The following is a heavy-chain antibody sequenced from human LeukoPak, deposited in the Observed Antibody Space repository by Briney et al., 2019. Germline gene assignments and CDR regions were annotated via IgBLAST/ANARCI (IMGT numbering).Heavy chain of an antibody. D-gene: IGHD3-10*01. V-gene: IGHV4-34*01. CDR2: INHSGST. J-gene: IGHJ4*02. CDR1: GGSFSGYY. Sequence: SETLSLTCAVYGGSFSGYYWSWIRQPPGKGLEWIGEINHSGSTNSNPSLKSRVTISVDTSKNQFSLKLSSVTAADTAVYYCARDPMVRGVMGYWGQGTLVTVSS. CDR3: ARDPMVRGVMGY.